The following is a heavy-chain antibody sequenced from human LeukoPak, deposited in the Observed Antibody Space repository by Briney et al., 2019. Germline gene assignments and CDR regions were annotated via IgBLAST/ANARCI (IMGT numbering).Heavy chain of an antibody. CDR3: ASGIVVVPAAIPFAFDI. D-gene: IGHD2-2*01. CDR2: IIPIFGTA. J-gene: IGHJ3*02. CDR1: GGTFSSYA. Sequence: SVKVSCKASGGTFSSYAISWVRQAPGQGLEWMGGIIPIFGTANYAQKFQGRVTITADESTSTAYMELSSLRSEDTAVYYCASGIVVVPAAIPFAFDIWGQGTMVTVSS. V-gene: IGHV1-69*13.